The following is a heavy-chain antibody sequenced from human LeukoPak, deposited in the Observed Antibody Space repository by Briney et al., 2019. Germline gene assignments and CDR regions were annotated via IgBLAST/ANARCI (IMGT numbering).Heavy chain of an antibody. CDR1: GYTFTSYY. CDR3: AREGGSGIAAPIPDY. J-gene: IGHJ4*02. Sequence: SVKVSCKASGYTFTSYYMHWVRQAPGQGLEWMGRIIPILGIANYAQKFQGRVTITADKSTSTAYMELSSLRSEDTAVYYCAREGGSGIAAPIPDYWGQGTLVTVSS. D-gene: IGHD6-13*01. V-gene: IGHV1-69*04. CDR2: IIPILGIA.